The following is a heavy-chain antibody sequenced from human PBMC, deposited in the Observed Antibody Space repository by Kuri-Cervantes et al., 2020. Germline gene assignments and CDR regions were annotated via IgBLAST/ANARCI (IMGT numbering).Heavy chain of an antibody. V-gene: IGHV3-30-3*01. CDR1: GFTFSSYA. CDR3: ARLSPGDYYYGMDV. Sequence: GGSLRLSCAASGFTFSSYAMHWVRQAPGKGLEWVAVISYDGSNKYYADSVKGRFTTSRDNAKNSLYLQMNSLKAEDTAVYYCARLSPGDYYYGMDVWGQGTTVTVSS. CDR2: ISYDGSNK. J-gene: IGHJ6*02.